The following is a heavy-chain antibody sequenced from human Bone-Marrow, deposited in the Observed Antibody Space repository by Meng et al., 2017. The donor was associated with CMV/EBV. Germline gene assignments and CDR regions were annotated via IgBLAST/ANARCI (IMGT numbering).Heavy chain of an antibody. V-gene: IGHV1-3*02. CDR1: GYTFTSYA. Sequence: ASVKVSCKASGYTFTSYAMHWVRQAPGQRLEWMGWSNAGNGNTKYSQEFQGRVTITRDTSASTAYMELSSLRSEDMAVYYCAREVVVVPAATHYYYYYYGMDVWGQGTTVTVSS. D-gene: IGHD2-2*01. CDR2: SNAGNGNT. J-gene: IGHJ6*02. CDR3: AREVVVVPAATHYYYYYYGMDV.